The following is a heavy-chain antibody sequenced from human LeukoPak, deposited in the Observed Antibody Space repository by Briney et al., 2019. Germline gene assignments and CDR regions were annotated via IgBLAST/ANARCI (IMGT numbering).Heavy chain of an antibody. D-gene: IGHD2-21*02. V-gene: IGHV4-30-4*01. CDR3: AREAPPWAADCGGDCSLGGY. Sequence: SGTLSLTCTVSGGSISSGDYYWSWIRQPPGKGLEWIGYIYYSRSTYYNPSLKSRVTISVDTSKNQFSLKLSSVTAADTAVYYCAREAPPWAADCGGDCSLGGYWGQGTLVTVSS. CDR1: GGSISSGDYY. CDR2: IYYSRST. J-gene: IGHJ4*02.